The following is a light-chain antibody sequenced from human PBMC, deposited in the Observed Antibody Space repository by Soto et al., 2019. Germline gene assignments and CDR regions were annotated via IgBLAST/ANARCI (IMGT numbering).Light chain of an antibody. CDR1: SSDVGGYNY. CDR2: AVS. CDR3: SSYTGNSIPYV. V-gene: IGLV2-14*01. Sequence: QSVLTQPASVSGSPGQSIAISCTGTSSDVGGYNYVSWYQQHPGKAPKLMIYAVSDRPSGVSNRFSGSKSGNTASLTISGLQAEDEADYYCSSYTGNSIPYVFGNGTKVTVL. J-gene: IGLJ1*01.